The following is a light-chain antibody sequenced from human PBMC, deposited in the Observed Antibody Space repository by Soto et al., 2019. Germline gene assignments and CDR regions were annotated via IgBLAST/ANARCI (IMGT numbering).Light chain of an antibody. CDR3: QQFDSSVT. CDR1: QSVSSTF. V-gene: IGKV3-20*01. J-gene: IGKJ1*01. Sequence: EIVLTQSPGSLSLSPGERANLSCRASQSVSSTFFAWYQQRPGQAPRLLMYGASSRATGIPERFSGSGSGTDFTLTISRLEPEDFAVYYCQQFDSSVTFGQGTKVEIK. CDR2: GAS.